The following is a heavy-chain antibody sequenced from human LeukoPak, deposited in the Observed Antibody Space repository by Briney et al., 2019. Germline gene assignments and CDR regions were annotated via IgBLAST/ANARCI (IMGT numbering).Heavy chain of an antibody. J-gene: IGHJ4*02. CDR3: ARDGGYDFWSGYYQDY. Sequence: QPGGSLRLSCAASGFTSSSYWMGWVRQAPEKGLEWVANIKQDGSEKYYVDSVKGRFTISRDNSKNTLYLQMNSLRAEDTAVYYCARDGGYDFWSGYYQDYWGQGTLVTVSS. V-gene: IGHV3-7*01. D-gene: IGHD3-3*01. CDR2: IKQDGSEK. CDR1: GFTSSSYW.